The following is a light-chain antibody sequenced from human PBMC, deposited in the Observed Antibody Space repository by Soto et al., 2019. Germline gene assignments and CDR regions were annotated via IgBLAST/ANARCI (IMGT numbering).Light chain of an antibody. Sequence: AIRMTQSPSSLSASTGDRVTITCRASQGISSYLAWYQQKPGKAPKLLICAASTLQSGVPSRFSGSGSGTDFTLTISCLQSEDFATYYCQQYYSYSLTFGGGTKVDIK. V-gene: IGKV1-8*01. CDR3: QQYYSYSLT. J-gene: IGKJ4*01. CDR2: AAS. CDR1: QGISSY.